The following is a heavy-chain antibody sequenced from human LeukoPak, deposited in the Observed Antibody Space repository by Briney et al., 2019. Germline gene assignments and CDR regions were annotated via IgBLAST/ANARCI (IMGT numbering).Heavy chain of an antibody. CDR1: GFTFSAYG. CDR2: ISYDGTNK. J-gene: IGHJ4*02. D-gene: IGHD3-22*01. CDR3: AKGLYDSNGYGDWGFDY. V-gene: IGHV3-30*18. Sequence: GGSLRLSCAASGFTFSAYGLHWVRQAPGKGLEWVAVISYDGTNKYYAESVKGRFTFSRDNSKNTLYLQMNSQRSEDTAVYYCAKGLYDSNGYGDWGFDYWGQGTLVTVSS.